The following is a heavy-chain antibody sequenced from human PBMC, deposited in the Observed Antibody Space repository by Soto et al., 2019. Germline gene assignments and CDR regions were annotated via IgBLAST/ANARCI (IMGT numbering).Heavy chain of an antibody. CDR1: GFTFSSYA. D-gene: IGHD4-17*01. V-gene: IGHV3-23*01. CDR3: AKSNYGGYYYYMDV. CDR2: ISSSDGST. Sequence: EVQLLESGGGLVQPGGSLRLSCAASGFTFSSYAMTWVRQAPGKGLEWVSAISSSDGSTYYADSVKGRFIISRDSSKNTLYLQMNSLRAEDTAVYYCAKSNYGGYYYYMDVWGKGTTV. J-gene: IGHJ6*03.